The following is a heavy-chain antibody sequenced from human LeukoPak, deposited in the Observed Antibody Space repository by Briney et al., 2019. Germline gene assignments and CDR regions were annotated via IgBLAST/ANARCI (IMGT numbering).Heavy chain of an antibody. Sequence: SETLSLTCAVYGGSFSGYYWSWIRQPPGKGLEWIGEINHSGSTNYIPSLKSRVTISVDTSKNQFSLKLSSVTAADTAVYYCARGSAGGWYVRWFDPWGQGTLVTVSS. V-gene: IGHV4-34*01. CDR1: GGSFSGYY. D-gene: IGHD6-19*01. CDR2: INHSGST. J-gene: IGHJ5*02. CDR3: ARGSAGGWYVRWFDP.